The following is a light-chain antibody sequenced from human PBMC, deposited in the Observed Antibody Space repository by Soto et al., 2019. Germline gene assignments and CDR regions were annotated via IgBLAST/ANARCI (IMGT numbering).Light chain of an antibody. CDR2: GVV. Sequence: QSVLTQPRSVSGSPGQSVTISCTGTGNDVGAYNYVSWYQQHPGRPPKLLIYGVVRWPSGVPDRFSGSKSGNTASLTISGLQAEDEADYFCCSYAGGYTYLFGTGTKVPVL. CDR3: CSYAGGYTYL. J-gene: IGLJ1*01. CDR1: GNDVGAYNY. V-gene: IGLV2-11*01.